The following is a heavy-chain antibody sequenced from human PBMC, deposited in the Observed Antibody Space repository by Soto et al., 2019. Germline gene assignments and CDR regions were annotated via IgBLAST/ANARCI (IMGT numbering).Heavy chain of an antibody. D-gene: IGHD3-9*01. CDR1: GGPISNFY. J-gene: IGHJ6*03. V-gene: IGHV4-59*08. Sequence: PSETLSLTFTLSGGPISNFYWSWIRQPPGKGLEWIGYVYYTGSTSYNPSLKRRVTFSADSSRGQFSLRLNSVTAADTAVYYCARTVLGPDLLADAFVDYYYYMDVWGQGTTVT. CDR3: ARTVLGPDLLADAFVDYYYYMDV. CDR2: VYYTGST.